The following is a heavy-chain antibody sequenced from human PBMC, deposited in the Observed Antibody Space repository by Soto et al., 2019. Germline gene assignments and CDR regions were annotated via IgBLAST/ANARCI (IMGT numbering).Heavy chain of an antibody. CDR1: GFSLSTSGVG. Sequence: QITLKESGPTLVKPTQTLTLTCTFSGFSLSTSGVGVGWIRQPPGKALEWLALIYWNDDKRYSPSLKSRLTITKDTSKNQVVLTMANMDPVDTATYYCAHSPGGGMMGGFDPWGQGTLVTVSS. D-gene: IGHD3-16*01. CDR3: AHSPGGGMMGGFDP. CDR2: IYWNDDK. J-gene: IGHJ5*02. V-gene: IGHV2-5*01.